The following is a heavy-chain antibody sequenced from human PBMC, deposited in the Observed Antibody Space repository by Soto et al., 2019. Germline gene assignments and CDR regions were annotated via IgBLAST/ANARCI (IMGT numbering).Heavy chain of an antibody. CDR1: GGSFSGYY. CDR3: ANTRGGSGWYSDNWFDP. V-gene: IGHV4-34*01. J-gene: IGHJ5*02. D-gene: IGHD6-19*01. Sequence: QVQLQQWGAGLLKPSETLSLTCAVYGGSFSGYYWSWIRQPPGKGLEWIGEINHSGSTNYNPSLKSRVTISVDTSKNQFSLKLGSVTAADTAVYYCANTRGGSGWYSDNWFDPWGQGTLVTVSS. CDR2: INHSGST.